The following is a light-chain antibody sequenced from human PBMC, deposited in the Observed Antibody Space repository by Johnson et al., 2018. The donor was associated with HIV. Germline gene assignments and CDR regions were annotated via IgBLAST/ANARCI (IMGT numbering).Light chain of an antibody. CDR2: EHN. CDR3: GTWDSGLSAGV. V-gene: IGLV1-51*02. J-gene: IGLJ1*01. CDR1: SSDMGNYA. Sequence: QSVLTQPPSVSAAPGQKVTISCSGSSSDMGNYAVSWYQQLPGTAPKLLIYEHNKRPSGIPDRFSGSKSGPSATLDISGLQTGDEADYYCGTWDSGLSAGVFGTGTKVTVL.